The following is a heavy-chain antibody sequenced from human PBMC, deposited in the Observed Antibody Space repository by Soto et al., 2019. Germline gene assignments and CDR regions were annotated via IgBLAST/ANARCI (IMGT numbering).Heavy chain of an antibody. J-gene: IGHJ4*02. Sequence: QVQLQQWGAGLLKPSETLSLTCAVYGGSFSGYYWSWIRQPPGKGLEWIGEINHSGSTNYNPSLKRRVTISVDTSKNQFSLKLSSVTAADTAVYYCARGWSDDFDYWGQGTLVTVSS. CDR1: GGSFSGYY. CDR3: ARGWSDDFDY. D-gene: IGHD3-3*01. V-gene: IGHV4-34*01. CDR2: INHSGST.